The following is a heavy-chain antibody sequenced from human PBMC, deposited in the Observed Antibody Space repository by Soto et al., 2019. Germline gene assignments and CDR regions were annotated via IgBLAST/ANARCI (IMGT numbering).Heavy chain of an antibody. V-gene: IGHV4-59*01. Sequence: SETLSLTCTVSGGSISSYYWSWIRQPPGKGLEWIGYIYYSGSTDYNPSLKSRVTISVDTSKNQFSLKLSSVTAADTAVYYCARVANYYDSSGYYHAYFDYWGQGTLVTVSS. CDR2: IYYSGST. CDR3: ARVANYYDSSGYYHAYFDY. CDR1: GGSISSYY. J-gene: IGHJ4*02. D-gene: IGHD3-22*01.